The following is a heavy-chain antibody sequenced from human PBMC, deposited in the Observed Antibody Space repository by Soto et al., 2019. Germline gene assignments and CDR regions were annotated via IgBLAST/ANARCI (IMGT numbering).Heavy chain of an antibody. CDR1: GFTFSSYG. CDR2: IWYDGSNK. V-gene: IGHV3-33*01. Sequence: QVQLVESGGGVVQPGRSLRLSCAASGFTFSSYGMHWVRQAPGKGLEWVAVIWYDGSNKYYADSVKGRFTISRDNSKNTLYLQMNSLRAEDTAVYYCARDGGPMYGYNPNFRVDHWGQGTLVTVSS. CDR3: ARDGGPMYGYNPNFRVDH. D-gene: IGHD5-12*01. J-gene: IGHJ4*02.